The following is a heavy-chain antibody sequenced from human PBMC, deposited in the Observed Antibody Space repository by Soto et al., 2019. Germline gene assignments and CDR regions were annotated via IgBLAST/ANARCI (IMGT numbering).Heavy chain of an antibody. D-gene: IGHD3-3*01. CDR2: ISYDGSNK. J-gene: IGHJ6*03. V-gene: IGHV3-30*18. CDR1: GFTFSSYG. CDR3: AKGGSVTIFGVVIDKYYYMDV. Sequence: GGSLRLSCAASGFTFSSYGMHWVRQAPGKGLEWVAVISYDGSNKYYADSVKGRFTISRDNSKNTLYLQMNSLRAEDTAVYYCAKGGSVTIFGVVIDKYYYMDVWGKGTTVTVSS.